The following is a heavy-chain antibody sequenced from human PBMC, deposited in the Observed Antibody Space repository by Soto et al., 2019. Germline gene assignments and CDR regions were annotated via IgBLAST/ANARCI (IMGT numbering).Heavy chain of an antibody. V-gene: IGHV4-59*08. CDR3: ARRLGRTVDY. D-gene: IGHD2-15*01. J-gene: IGHJ4*02. Sequence: QVQLQESGPGLVKPSETLSLTCTVSGGSISSYSWSWIRQPPGKGLEWIGYIYYSGSTNYNPSLKSRVTISVDTSKTHFSLKLSSVTAADTAVYYCARRLGRTVDYWGQGTLVTVSS. CDR2: IYYSGST. CDR1: GGSISSYS.